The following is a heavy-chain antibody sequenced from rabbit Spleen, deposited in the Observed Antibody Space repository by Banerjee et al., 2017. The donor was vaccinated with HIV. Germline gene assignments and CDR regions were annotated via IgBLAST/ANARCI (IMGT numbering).Heavy chain of an antibody. CDR1: GFSFSSGGD. CDR2: IDAGSSGRT. D-gene: IGHD6-1*01. CDR3: AREVLYAAYAGFGDATIYYFDL. V-gene: IGHV1S40*01. Sequence: QSLEESGGGLVKPGASLTLTCKASGFSFSSGGDMCWVRQAPGKGLEWIACIDAGSSGRTYYSTWAKGRFTISKTSSTTVTLQMTSLTAADTATYFCAREVLYAAYAGFGDATIYYFDLWGPGTLVTVS. J-gene: IGHJ4*01.